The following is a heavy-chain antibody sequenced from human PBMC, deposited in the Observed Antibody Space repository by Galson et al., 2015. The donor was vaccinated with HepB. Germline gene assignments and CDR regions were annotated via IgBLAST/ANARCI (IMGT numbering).Heavy chain of an antibody. CDR2: MNPNRGNT. CDR3: ARGRRGGYIYYCYYYYMDV. CDR1: GYTFTSYA. Sequence: SLKASCTASGYTFTSYAIHWVRQATGQGLEWMGWMNPNRGNTGYAQKFQGRITITRNNSISTAYLELSSLRSEDTAVYYCARGRRGGYIYYCYYYYMDVWGKGTTVTVSS. V-gene: IGHV1-8*01. D-gene: IGHD3-22*01. J-gene: IGHJ6*03.